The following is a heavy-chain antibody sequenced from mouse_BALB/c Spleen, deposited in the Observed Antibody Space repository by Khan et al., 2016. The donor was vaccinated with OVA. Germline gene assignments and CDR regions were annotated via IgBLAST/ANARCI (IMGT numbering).Heavy chain of an antibody. CDR1: GFTLITYG. Sequence: QVQLKESGPGLVAPSQSLSINCTVSGFTLITYGVHWVRQSPGKGLEWLGIIWAGGSTNYNSALMARLNISKDNSKSQVLLKMNSLQTDDTAMYYCAREDGNYVDAMDYWGQGTSVTVSS. J-gene: IGHJ4*01. D-gene: IGHD2-1*01. CDR2: IWAGGST. V-gene: IGHV2-9*02. CDR3: AREDGNYVDAMDY.